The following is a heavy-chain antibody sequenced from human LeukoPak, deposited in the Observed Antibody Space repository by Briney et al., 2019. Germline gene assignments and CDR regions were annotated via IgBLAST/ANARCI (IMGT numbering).Heavy chain of an antibody. CDR2: INSDGSST. Sequence: GGSLRLSCAASGFTFSSYWIHWVRQAPGKGLVWVSGINSDGSSTRYADFAKGRFTISRVNAKNTLYLRMNSLRAEDTAVYYCAKVLGGVTPFDYWGQGTLVTVST. D-gene: IGHD3-16*01. J-gene: IGHJ4*02. V-gene: IGHV3-74*01. CDR1: GFTFSSYW. CDR3: AKVLGGVTPFDY.